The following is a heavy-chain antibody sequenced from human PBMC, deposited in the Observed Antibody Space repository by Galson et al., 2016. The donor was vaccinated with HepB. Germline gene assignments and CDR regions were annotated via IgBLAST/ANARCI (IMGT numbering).Heavy chain of an antibody. Sequence: LSLTCTVSGGSISSDGYYWSWIRQHPGKGLEWIGYIYYSGSTYYNRSLKSRVTISVDTSKNQFSLKLSSVTAADTAVYYCAYTYYYDSSGYSPFDNWGQGTLVTDSS. CDR2: IYYSGST. CDR3: AYTYYYDSSGYSPFDN. CDR1: GGSISSDGYY. J-gene: IGHJ4*02. D-gene: IGHD3-22*01. V-gene: IGHV4-31*03.